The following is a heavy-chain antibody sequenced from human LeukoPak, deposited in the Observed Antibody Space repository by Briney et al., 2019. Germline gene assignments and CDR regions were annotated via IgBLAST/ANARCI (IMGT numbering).Heavy chain of an antibody. D-gene: IGHD3-3*01. CDR3: AKGEPYYDFWSGYYPFGY. V-gene: IGHV3-23*01. Sequence: GGSLRLSCAASGFIFSSYAMSWVRQAPGKGLEWVSAISGSGGSTYYADSVKGRFTISRDNSKNTLYLQMNSLRAEDTAVYYCAKGEPYYDFWSGYYPFGYWGQGTLVTVSS. CDR1: GFIFSSYA. CDR2: ISGSGGST. J-gene: IGHJ4*02.